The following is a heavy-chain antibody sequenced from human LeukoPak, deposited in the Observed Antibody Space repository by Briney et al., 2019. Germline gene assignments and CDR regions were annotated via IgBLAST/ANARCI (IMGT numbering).Heavy chain of an antibody. V-gene: IGHV3-30*02. J-gene: IGHJ4*02. CDR2: IESEERNK. CDR1: GFIFSNYG. Sequence: GGSLRLSCTASGFIFSNYGIHWVRQATGKGLEWVAFIESEERNKHYAESVKGRFTISRDNSRNTLYLQMNSLRPEDTAVYYCTKGISTEDYRFFFWGQGALVTVSS. CDR3: TKGISTEDYRFFF. D-gene: IGHD3-16*02.